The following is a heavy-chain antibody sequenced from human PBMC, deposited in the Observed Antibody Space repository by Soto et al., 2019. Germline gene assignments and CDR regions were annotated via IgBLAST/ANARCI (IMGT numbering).Heavy chain of an antibody. D-gene: IGHD3-10*01. V-gene: IGHV4-39*01. CDR2: IYYSGST. CDR3: ARHLYYYGSAHPGD. Sequence: SETLSLTCTVSGGSISSSSYYWGWIRQPPGKGLEWIGSIYYSGSTYYNPSLKSRVTISVDTSKNQFSLKLSSVTAADTAVYYCARHLYYYGSAHPGDWGQGTLVTVSS. CDR1: GGSISSSSYY. J-gene: IGHJ4*02.